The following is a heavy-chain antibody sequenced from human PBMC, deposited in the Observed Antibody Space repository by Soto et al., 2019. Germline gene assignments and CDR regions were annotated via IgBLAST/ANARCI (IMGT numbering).Heavy chain of an antibody. V-gene: IGHV1-69*13. Sequence: ASVKVSCKASGGTFSSYAISWVRQAPGQGLEWMGGIIPIFGTANYAQKFQGRVTITADESTSTAYMELSSLRSEDTAVYYCASSPRYGDYYFGYWGQGTLVTVSS. CDR1: GGTFSSYA. CDR2: IIPIFGTA. J-gene: IGHJ4*02. CDR3: ASSPRYGDYYFGY. D-gene: IGHD4-17*01.